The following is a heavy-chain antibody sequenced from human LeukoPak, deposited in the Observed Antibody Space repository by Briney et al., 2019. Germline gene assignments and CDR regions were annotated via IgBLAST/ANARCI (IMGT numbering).Heavy chain of an antibody. J-gene: IGHJ6*03. Sequence: GGSLRLSCAASGFTFSSYAMHWVRQAPGKGLEYVSAISSNGGSTYYANSVKGRFTISRDNSKNTLYLQMGSLRAEDTAVYYCARWSSGDYEAQYYYYYMDVWGKGTTVTVSS. V-gene: IGHV3-64*01. CDR2: ISSNGGST. D-gene: IGHD2-21*02. CDR1: GFTFSSYA. CDR3: ARWSSGDYEAQYYYYYMDV.